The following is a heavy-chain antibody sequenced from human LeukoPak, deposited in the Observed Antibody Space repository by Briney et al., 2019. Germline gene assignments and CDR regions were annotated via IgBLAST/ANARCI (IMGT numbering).Heavy chain of an antibody. CDR2: IYYSGNT. CDR3: ARGSHYYDTSGYYNWFDP. CDR1: GGSISSGDYS. Sequence: SETLSLTCAVSGGSISSGDYSWNWIRQPPGKGLEWIGFIYYSGNTYYNPSLKSRVTISVDTSKNQFSLKLNSGTAPDTAVYYCARGSHYYDTSGYYNWFDPWGQGTLVTVSS. V-gene: IGHV4-30-4*07. J-gene: IGHJ5*02. D-gene: IGHD3-22*01.